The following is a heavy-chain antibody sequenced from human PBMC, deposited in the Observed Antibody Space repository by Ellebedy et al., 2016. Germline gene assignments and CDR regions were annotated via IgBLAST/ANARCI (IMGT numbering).Heavy chain of an antibody. V-gene: IGHV1-18*04. CDR2: ISAYNGNT. CDR1: GYTFTSYG. J-gene: IGHJ6*02. Sequence: ASVKVSCKASGYTFTSYGISWVRQAPGQGLEWMGWISAYNGNTNYAQKLQGRVTMTTDTSTSTAYMELRSLRSDDTAVYYCARDPGIAVAGAQLPGYYYYGMDVWGQGTTVTVSS. D-gene: IGHD6-19*01. CDR3: ARDPGIAVAGAQLPGYYYYGMDV.